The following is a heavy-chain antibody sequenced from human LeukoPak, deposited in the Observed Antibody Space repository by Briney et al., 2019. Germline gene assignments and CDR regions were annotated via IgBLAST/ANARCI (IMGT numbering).Heavy chain of an antibody. D-gene: IGHD6-19*01. CDR2: IYYSGST. J-gene: IGHJ4*02. CDR1: GGSISSYY. Sequence: SQTLSLTCTVSGGSISSYYWSWIRQPPGKGLEWIGYIYYSGSTNYNPPLKSRVTISVDTSKNQFSLKLSSVTAADTAVYYCARHFLGAVAGNYFDYWGQGTLVTVSS. V-gene: IGHV4-59*08. CDR3: ARHFLGAVAGNYFDY.